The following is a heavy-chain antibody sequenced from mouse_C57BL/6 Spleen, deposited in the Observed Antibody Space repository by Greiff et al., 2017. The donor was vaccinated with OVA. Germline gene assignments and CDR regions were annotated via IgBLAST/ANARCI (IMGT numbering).Heavy chain of an antibody. CDR2: IDPNSGGT. CDR3: ARDPERGDAMDY. V-gene: IGHV1-72*01. J-gene: IGHJ4*01. Sequence: QVQLQQPGAELVKPGASVKLSCKASGYTFTSYWMHWVKPRPGRGLEWIGRIDPNSGGTKYNEKFKSKATLTVDKPSSTAYMQISSLTSEDSAVYYCARDPERGDAMDYWGQGTSVTVSS. CDR1: GYTFTSYW.